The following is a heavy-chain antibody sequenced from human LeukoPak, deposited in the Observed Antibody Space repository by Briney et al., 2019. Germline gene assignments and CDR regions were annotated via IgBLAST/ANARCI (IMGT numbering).Heavy chain of an antibody. D-gene: IGHD6-13*01. J-gene: IGHJ4*02. Sequence: GGSLRLSCAASGFTFSSYAMSWVRQSPGKGLEWVSTISSSGGSTYYADSVKGRFTISRDNSKNTLYLQMNSLRAEDTAVYYCAKARVGEAGASDYWGQGTLVTVSS. CDR1: GFTFSSYA. CDR2: ISSSGGST. CDR3: AKARVGEAGASDY. V-gene: IGHV3-23*01.